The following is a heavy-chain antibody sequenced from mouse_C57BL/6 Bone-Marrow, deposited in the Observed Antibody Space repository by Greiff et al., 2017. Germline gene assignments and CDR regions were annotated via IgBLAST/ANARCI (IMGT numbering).Heavy chain of an antibody. CDR2: IYPGDGDT. CDR3: ARSSTMVTTEAWFAY. J-gene: IGHJ3*01. V-gene: IGHV1-82*01. D-gene: IGHD2-2*01. CDR1: GYAFSSSW. Sequence: VQLQQSGPELVKPGASVKISCKASGYAFSSSWMNWVKQRPGKGLEWIGRIYPGDGDTNYNGKFKGKATLTADKSSSTAYMQLSSLTSEDSAVYFCARSSTMVTTEAWFAYWGQGTLVTVSA.